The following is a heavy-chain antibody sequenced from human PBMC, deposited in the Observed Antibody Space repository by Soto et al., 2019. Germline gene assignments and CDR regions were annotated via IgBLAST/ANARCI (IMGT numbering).Heavy chain of an antibody. D-gene: IGHD6-13*01. CDR1: GYSFTSYW. Sequence: PGESLKISCKGSGYSFTSYWIGWVRQMPGKGLEWMGIIYPGDSDTRYSPSFQGQVTISADKSISTAYLQWSSLKASDTAMYYCAIPSSSWYFDYYGMDVWGQGTTVTVSS. CDR3: AIPSSSWYFDYYGMDV. V-gene: IGHV5-51*01. CDR2: IYPGDSDT. J-gene: IGHJ6*02.